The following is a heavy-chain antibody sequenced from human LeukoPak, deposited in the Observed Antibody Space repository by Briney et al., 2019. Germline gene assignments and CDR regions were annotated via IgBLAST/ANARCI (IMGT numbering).Heavy chain of an antibody. Sequence: GGSLRLSCAASGFTFDEYAMHWVRQAPGKGLEWVSGISWKGGSIAYADSVKGRFTISRDNAKNSLYLQMNSLRAEDTAVYYCAELGITMIGGVWGKGTTVTISS. D-gene: IGHD3-10*02. CDR2: ISWKGGSI. CDR3: AELGITMIGGV. V-gene: IGHV3-9*01. CDR1: GFTFDEYA. J-gene: IGHJ6*04.